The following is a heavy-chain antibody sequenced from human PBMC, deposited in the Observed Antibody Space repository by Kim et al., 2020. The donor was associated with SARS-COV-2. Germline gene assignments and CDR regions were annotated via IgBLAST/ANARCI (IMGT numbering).Heavy chain of an antibody. J-gene: IGHJ4*02. V-gene: IGHV3-53*01. D-gene: IGHD5-12*01. Sequence: YYADSVKGRLTISRDNSKNTLYLQMNSLRAEDTAVYYCARGGYGLYYFDYWGQGTLVTVSS. CDR3: ARGGYGLYYFDY.